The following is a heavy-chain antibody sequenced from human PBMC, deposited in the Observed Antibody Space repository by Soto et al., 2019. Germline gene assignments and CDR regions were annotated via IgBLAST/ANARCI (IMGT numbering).Heavy chain of an antibody. D-gene: IGHD5-12*01. Sequence: GASVKVSCKASGYTFTGYYMHWVRQAPGQGLEWMGWINPNSGGTNYAQKFQGWVTMTRDTSISTAYMELSRPRTDDTAVYYCARAHSPYGGYDIRAGMDVWGRGTTVTVSS. V-gene: IGHV1-2*04. CDR2: INPNSGGT. CDR1: GYTFTGYY. CDR3: ARAHSPYGGYDIRAGMDV. J-gene: IGHJ6*02.